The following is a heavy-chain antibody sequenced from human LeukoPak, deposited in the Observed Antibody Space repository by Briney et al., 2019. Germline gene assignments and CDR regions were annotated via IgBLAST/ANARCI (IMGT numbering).Heavy chain of an antibody. Sequence: ASVKVSCKASGYTFTSYGISWVRQAPGQGLEWMGWISAYNGNTNYAQKLQGRVTMTTDTSTSTAYMELRSLRSDDTAVYYCARVPNWVPYPPFDYWGRGTLVTVSS. J-gene: IGHJ4*02. CDR2: ISAYNGNT. CDR1: GYTFTSYG. D-gene: IGHD7-27*01. V-gene: IGHV1-18*01. CDR3: ARVPNWVPYPPFDY.